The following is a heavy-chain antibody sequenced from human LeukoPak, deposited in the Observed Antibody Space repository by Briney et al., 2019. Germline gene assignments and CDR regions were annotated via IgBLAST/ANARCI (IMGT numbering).Heavy chain of an antibody. D-gene: IGHD2-15*01. CDR2: IYSGGTT. CDR3: ARRTSGHTQTYDV. CDR1: GFTVSGNY. J-gene: IGHJ6*04. Sequence: GGSLRLFCAVSGFTVSGNYMSWVRHAPGKGLEWVSLIYSGGTTYYADSVKGRFTISRDNYKNTLYLQMNSLRAEDTAVYYCARRTSGHTQTYDVWGKGILATVSS. V-gene: IGHV3-53*01.